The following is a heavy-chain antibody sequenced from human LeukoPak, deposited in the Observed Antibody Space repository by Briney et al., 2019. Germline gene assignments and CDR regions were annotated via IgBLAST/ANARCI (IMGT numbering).Heavy chain of an antibody. V-gene: IGHV1-8*01. CDR2: MNPNSGNT. Sequence: AASVKVSCKASGYTFTSYDINWVRQATGQGLEWMGWMNPNSGNTGYAQKFQGRVTMTRNTSISTAYMELSSLRSEDTAVYYCARAPYYDILTGYSYDYWGQGTLVTVSS. D-gene: IGHD3-9*01. CDR1: GYTFTSYD. CDR3: ARAPYYDILTGYSYDY. J-gene: IGHJ4*02.